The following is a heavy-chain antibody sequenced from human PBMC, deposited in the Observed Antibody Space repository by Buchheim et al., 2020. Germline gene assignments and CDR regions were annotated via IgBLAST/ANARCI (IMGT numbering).Heavy chain of an antibody. Sequence: QVQLVQSGAEVKKPGASVKVSCKASGYTFTGYYMHWVRQAPGQGLEWMGWINPNSGGTNYAQKFQGRVTMTRDTSISTDYLELSMLRSDDTAVYYCARDLFEGSPFPLVVPAAIYGIDYWGQGTL. CDR2: INPNSGGT. CDR3: ARDLFEGSPFPLVVPAAIYGIDY. D-gene: IGHD2-2*02. J-gene: IGHJ4*02. V-gene: IGHV1-2*02. CDR1: GYTFTGYY.